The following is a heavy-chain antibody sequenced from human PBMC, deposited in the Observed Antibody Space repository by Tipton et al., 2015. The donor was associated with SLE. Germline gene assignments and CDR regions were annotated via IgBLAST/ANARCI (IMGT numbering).Heavy chain of an antibody. CDR2: IFPDDSDT. CDR1: GYKFFDYW. CDR3: AKVRSGSFREAFDD. D-gene: IGHD3-10*01. V-gene: IGHV5-51*03. J-gene: IGHJ3*01. Sequence: QLVQSGAEVKKPGESLKISCKGSGYKFFDYWIGWVRQMPGRGLEWMGIIFPDDSDTRFAPSFQGKVTISVDKSINTAFLQWNTLEASDTAMYYGAKVRSGSFREAFDDWGQGTMVTVSS.